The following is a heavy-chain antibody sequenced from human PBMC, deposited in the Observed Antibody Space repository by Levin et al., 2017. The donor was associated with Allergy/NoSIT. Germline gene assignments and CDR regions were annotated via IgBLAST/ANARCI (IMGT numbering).Heavy chain of an antibody. D-gene: IGHD6-19*01. V-gene: IGHV1-2*02. CDR2: INPNSGGT. CDR3: ARDLRPHSSGWYQGGSYYFDY. CDR1: GYTLTDYY. J-gene: IGHJ4*02. Sequence: GESLKISCRASGYTLTDYYIHWVRQAPGQGLEWMGWINPNSGGTSYAQKFQGRITLTWDTSINTAYMELSRLRSDDTALYYCARDLRPHSSGWYQGGSYYFDYWGQGTLVTVSS.